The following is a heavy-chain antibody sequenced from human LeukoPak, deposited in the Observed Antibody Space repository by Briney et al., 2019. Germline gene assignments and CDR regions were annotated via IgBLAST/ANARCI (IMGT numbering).Heavy chain of an antibody. V-gene: IGHV3-30-3*01. Sequence: GGSLRLSCTASGFTFGDYGMSWVRQAPVKALEWVAFISYNGNQKYGDSVKGRFTISRDNSKSTLYLQMNGLRPEDTAVYYCARDPLDISRWTNAFDIWGQGTVVTVSS. CDR3: ARDPLDISRWTNAFDI. J-gene: IGHJ3*02. D-gene: IGHD2-2*03. CDR1: GFTFGDYG. CDR2: ISYNGNQ.